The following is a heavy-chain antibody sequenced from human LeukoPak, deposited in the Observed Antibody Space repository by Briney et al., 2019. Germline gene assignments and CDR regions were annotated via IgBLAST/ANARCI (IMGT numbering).Heavy chain of an antibody. V-gene: IGHV3-11*01. CDR3: ARRLDFGDYGNGFDY. D-gene: IGHD4-17*01. CDR2: INSGGGPI. Sequence: GGALRLSCATSGCTFSDYYMTWIRQAPGRGLEWVAYINSGGGPIHYAVSVRGRFTISRDNAKNSLYLQMNSLRAEDTAVYYCARRLDFGDYGNGFDYWGQGSQVTVSS. CDR1: GCTFSDYY. J-gene: IGHJ4*02.